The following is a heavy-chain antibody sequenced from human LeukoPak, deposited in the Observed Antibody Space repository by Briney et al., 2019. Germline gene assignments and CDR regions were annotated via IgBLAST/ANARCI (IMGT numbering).Heavy chain of an antibody. Sequence: PSETLSLTCTVSGYSISSGYYWGWIRQPPGKGLEWIGSTYHSGSTYYNPSLKSRVTISVDTSKNQFSLKLSSVTAADTAVYYCARVAYYYGSGSYAGNWFDPWGQGTLVTVSS. V-gene: IGHV4-38-2*02. J-gene: IGHJ5*02. CDR2: TYHSGST. CDR3: ARVAYYYGSGSYAGNWFDP. CDR1: GYSISSGYY. D-gene: IGHD3-10*01.